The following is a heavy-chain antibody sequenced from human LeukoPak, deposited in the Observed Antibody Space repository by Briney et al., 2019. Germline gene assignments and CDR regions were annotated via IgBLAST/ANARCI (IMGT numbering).Heavy chain of an antibody. J-gene: IGHJ4*02. CDR3: ARGRYNASPIDY. D-gene: IGHD1-1*01. CDR2: IYHSGST. CDR1: GGSISSGGYY. V-gene: IGHV4-30-2*01. Sequence: PSQTLSLTCTVSGGSISSGGYYWSWIRQPPGKGLEWIGYIYHSGSTYYNPSLKSRVTISVDRSKNQFSLKLSSVTAADTAVYYCARGRYNASPIDYWGQGTLVTVSS.